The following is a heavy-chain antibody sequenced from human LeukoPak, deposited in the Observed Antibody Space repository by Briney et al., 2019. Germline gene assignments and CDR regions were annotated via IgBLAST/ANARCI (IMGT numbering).Heavy chain of an antibody. D-gene: IGHD1-26*01. J-gene: IGHJ4*02. CDR3: ARDVGGSLDY. V-gene: IGHV3-7*01. Sequence: PGGSLRLACAASGFTFSTYLMAWGRQAPGKGLEWVANIKGDESARHQADSVKGRFTISRDNAQNSVYLQMSSPRGEDTAVYYCARDVGGSLDYWSQGTLVTVSS. CDR2: IKGDESAR. CDR1: GFTFSTYL.